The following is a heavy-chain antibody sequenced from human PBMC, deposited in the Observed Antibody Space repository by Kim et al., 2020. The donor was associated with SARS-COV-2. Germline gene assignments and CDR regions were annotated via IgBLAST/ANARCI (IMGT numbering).Heavy chain of an antibody. CDR2: INANGADT. J-gene: IGHJ4*02. D-gene: IGHD3-10*01. V-gene: IGHV3-20*04. Sequence: GGSLRLSCSASGFTFDYYGMSWVRQAPGKGPEWVSGINANGADTGYADSVKGRFTISRDNAKNSLYLQMNSRRAEDTAFYYCEKGWFQDFDYWGQGTLVTVSS. CDR1: GFTFDYYG. CDR3: EKGWFQDFDY.